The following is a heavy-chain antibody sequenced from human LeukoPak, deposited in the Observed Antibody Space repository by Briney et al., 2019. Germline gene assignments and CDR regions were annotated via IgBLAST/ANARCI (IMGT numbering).Heavy chain of an antibody. D-gene: IGHD3-10*01. J-gene: IGHJ5*01. CDR1: GGSISSSSYY. V-gene: IGHV4-39*07. Sequence: SETLSLTCTVSGGSISSSSYYWGWIRQPPGKGLEWIGSIYYSGSTYYNPSLKSRVTISVDTSKNQFSLKLSSVTAADTAVYYCARDSNYYGSGSLHRRGKWFDYWGQGTLVTVSS. CDR2: IYYSGST. CDR3: ARDSNYYGSGSLHRRGKWFDY.